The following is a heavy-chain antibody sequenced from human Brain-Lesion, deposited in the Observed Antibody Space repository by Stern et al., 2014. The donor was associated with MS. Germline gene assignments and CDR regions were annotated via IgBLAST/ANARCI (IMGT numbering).Heavy chain of an antibody. Sequence: QLVESGGDLVQPGRSLGLSCAAFGFTFDDYAMHWVRQAPGKGLEWVAGISWNSGTIGYADSVKGRFTTSRDNAYSFLYLQMNSLRPEDTALYYCARDITGSSAYFAYWGQGTLVTVSS. CDR1: GFTFDDYA. J-gene: IGHJ4*02. CDR2: ISWNSGTI. CDR3: ARDITGSSAYFAY. V-gene: IGHV3-9*01. D-gene: IGHD1-14*01.